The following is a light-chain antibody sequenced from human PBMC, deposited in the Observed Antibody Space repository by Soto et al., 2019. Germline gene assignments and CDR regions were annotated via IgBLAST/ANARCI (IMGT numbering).Light chain of an antibody. CDR1: SGDVGGYNY. Sequence: QSVLTQPPSASGSPGQSVTISCTGTSGDVGGYNYVSWYQQHPGKAPKLMISEVSERPSGVPDRFSGSKSGNTASLTVSGLQAEDEADYDCSSYAGSNNLVFGGGTKLTVL. CDR2: EVS. CDR3: SSYAGSNNLV. J-gene: IGLJ3*02. V-gene: IGLV2-8*01.